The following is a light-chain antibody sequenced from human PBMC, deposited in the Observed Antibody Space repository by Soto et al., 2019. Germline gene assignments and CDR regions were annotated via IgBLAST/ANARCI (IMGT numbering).Light chain of an antibody. J-gene: IGKJ2*01. Sequence: DTVMTQSPLSLPVTPGEPASISCRSSQSLLHSNGYNYLDWYLQKPGQSPQLLIYLGSNRDSGVPDRFSGSGSGTDFTLKISRVEAGDVGVYYCMQALQTPYTFGQGTKLEIK. CDR2: LGS. CDR3: MQALQTPYT. CDR1: QSLLHSNGYNY. V-gene: IGKV2-28*01.